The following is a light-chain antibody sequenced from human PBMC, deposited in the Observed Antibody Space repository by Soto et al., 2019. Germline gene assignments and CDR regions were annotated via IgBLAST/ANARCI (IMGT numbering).Light chain of an antibody. CDR1: SSDIGAYNY. CDR3: SSYTAFTTYV. Sequence: QSALTQPPSASGSPGQSVTISCTGTSSDIGAYNYVSWYQQYPGKAPKLIIYEVSQRPSGVPDRFSGSKSGNTASLTVSGLQLEDEADYYCSSYTAFTTYVFGSGTKVTVL. CDR2: EVS. J-gene: IGLJ1*01. V-gene: IGLV2-8*01.